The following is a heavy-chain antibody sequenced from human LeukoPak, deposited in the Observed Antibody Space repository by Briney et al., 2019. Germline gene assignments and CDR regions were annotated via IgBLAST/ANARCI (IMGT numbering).Heavy chain of an antibody. CDR1: GFTFSNDN. V-gene: IGHV3-21*01. CDR3: ASEIIFGSFDY. D-gene: IGHD3-3*01. J-gene: IGHJ4*02. CDR2: ISRSSNYI. Sequence: GGSLRLSCAASGFTFSNDNMNWVRQAPGKGLEWVSSISRSSNYIYYADSVKGRFTISRDNSKNTLYLQMNSLRAEDTAVYYCASEIIFGSFDYWGQGTLVTVSS.